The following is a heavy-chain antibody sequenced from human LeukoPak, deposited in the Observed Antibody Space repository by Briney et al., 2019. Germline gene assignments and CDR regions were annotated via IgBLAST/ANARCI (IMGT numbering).Heavy chain of an antibody. CDR2: IVYSGNT. J-gene: IGHJ3*02. Sequence: PSETLSLTCTVSGGSISSHDWSWIRQAPGKGLEWIGYIVYSGNTNYNPSLKSRVTISVDTSKNQFSLKLSSVTAADTAVYFCPRDRGTLTAIDAFDIWGRETVVTVSS. V-gene: IGHV4-59*11. D-gene: IGHD1-14*01. CDR1: GGSISSHD. CDR3: PRDRGTLTAIDAFDI.